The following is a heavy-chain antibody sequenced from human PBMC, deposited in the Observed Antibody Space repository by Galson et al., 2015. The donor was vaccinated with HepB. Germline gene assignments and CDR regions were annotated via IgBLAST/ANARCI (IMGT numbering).Heavy chain of an antibody. J-gene: IGHJ4*02. Sequence: SVKVSCKASGCNFTGYYMHWVRKAPGQGLEWMGRTNPNSGGTNFAQKFQGRVTMTRDTSLSTAYMELSRLRSDDTAVFYCASYGGCGCYYTPHGGQGTVVTVS. CDR1: GCNFTGYY. V-gene: IGHV1-2*06. D-gene: IGHD3-22*01. CDR3: ASYGGCGCYYTPH. CDR2: TNPNSGGT.